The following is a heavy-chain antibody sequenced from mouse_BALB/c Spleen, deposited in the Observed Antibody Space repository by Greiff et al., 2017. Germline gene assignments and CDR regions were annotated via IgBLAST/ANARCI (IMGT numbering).Heavy chain of an antibody. Sequence: VHVKQSGAELVRPGALVKLSCKASGFNIKDYYMHWVKQRPEQGLEWIGWIDPENGNTIYDPKFQGKASITADTSSNTAYLQLSSLTSEDTAVYYCARYGNYALDYWGQGTTLTVSS. CDR2: IDPENGNT. D-gene: IGHD2-10*02. V-gene: IGHV14-1*02. CDR3: ARYGNYALDY. J-gene: IGHJ2*01. CDR1: GFNIKDYY.